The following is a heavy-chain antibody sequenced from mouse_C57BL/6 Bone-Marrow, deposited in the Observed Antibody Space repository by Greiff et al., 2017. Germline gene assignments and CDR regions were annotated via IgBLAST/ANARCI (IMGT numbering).Heavy chain of an antibody. CDR1: GYTFTSYW. J-gene: IGHJ2*01. CDR3: ARGRVRRSDY. D-gene: IGHD2-14*01. Sequence: VQLQQPGAELVMPGASVKLSCKASGYTFTSYWMHWVKQRPGQGLEWIGEIDPSDSYTNYNQQFKGKSTLTVDKSSSTAYMQLSSLTSEDSAVYYCARGRVRRSDYWGQGTTLTVSS. V-gene: IGHV1-69*01. CDR2: IDPSDSYT.